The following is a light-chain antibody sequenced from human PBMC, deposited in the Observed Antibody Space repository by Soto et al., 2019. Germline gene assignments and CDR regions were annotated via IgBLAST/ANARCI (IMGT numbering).Light chain of an antibody. V-gene: IGKV3-15*01. CDR3: QHYNSYSEA. J-gene: IGKJ1*01. Sequence: EIEMTQSPATLSVSPGERATLSCRASQSVSSNLAWYQQKPGQAPGLLIYGASTRATGIPARFSGSGSGTEFTLTISSLQSEDFATYYCQHYNSYSEAFGQGTKVELK. CDR1: QSVSSN. CDR2: GAS.